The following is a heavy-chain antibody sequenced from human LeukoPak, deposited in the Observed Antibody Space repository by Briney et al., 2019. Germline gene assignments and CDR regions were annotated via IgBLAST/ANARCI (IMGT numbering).Heavy chain of an antibody. CDR2: INNRGRN. D-gene: IGHD3-16*02. Sequence: SETLSLTCAVYGGSFSGYYWNWVRQPPGKGLEWVGEINNRGRNNYKPSLKSRVSISVDTSKKQFTLKRSSVTAADTAVYYCARGRTTYDYVWGSYRPPDYWGQGTLVTVSS. CDR3: ARGRTTYDYVWGSYRPPDY. CDR1: GGSFSGYY. V-gene: IGHV4-34*01. J-gene: IGHJ4*02.